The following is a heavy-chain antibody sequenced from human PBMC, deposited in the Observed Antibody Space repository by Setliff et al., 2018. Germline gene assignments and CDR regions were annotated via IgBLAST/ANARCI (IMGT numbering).Heavy chain of an antibody. CDR3: ARADDYYYYVDV. V-gene: IGHV1-2*02. J-gene: IGHJ6*03. CDR1: GYSFGSYG. Sequence: ASVKVSCKASGYSFGSYGIGWVRQAPGQGPEWMGWINHNSGGTNYAQKFQGRVTMTRDTSISTAYMELSRLRSDDTAVYYCARADDYYYYVDVWGKGTTVTVSS. CDR2: INHNSGGT.